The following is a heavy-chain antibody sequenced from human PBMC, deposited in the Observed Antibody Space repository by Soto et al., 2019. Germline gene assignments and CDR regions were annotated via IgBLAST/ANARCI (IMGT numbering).Heavy chain of an antibody. CDR3: AKDRSSTSCYAFDY. CDR1: GFTFRNYA. Sequence: GGSLRLSCAASGFTFRNYAMSWAPQAPGKGLEWVSAISGSGGTTHYADSVKGRFTISRDNSKNTLYLQMNSLRVEDTAVYYCAKDRSSTSCYAFDYWGQGSLVTVSS. V-gene: IGHV3-23*01. D-gene: IGHD2-2*01. CDR2: ISGSGGTT. J-gene: IGHJ4*02.